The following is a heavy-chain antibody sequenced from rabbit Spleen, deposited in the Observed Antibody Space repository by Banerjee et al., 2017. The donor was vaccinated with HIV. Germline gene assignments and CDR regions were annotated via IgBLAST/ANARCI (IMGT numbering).Heavy chain of an antibody. CDR1: GFSFNSDYD. CDR2: AYAGTSGST. V-gene: IGHV1S40*01. D-gene: IGHD8-1*01. Sequence: QSLEESGGGLVKPGASLTLTCKASGFSFNSDYDMCWVRQAPGKGLEWVACAYAGTSGSTYSATWAKGRFTVSKTSSTTVTLQMTSLTAADTATYFCARDAGTSFSPYGMDLWGPGTLVTVS. CDR3: ARDAGTSFSPYGMDL. J-gene: IGHJ6*01.